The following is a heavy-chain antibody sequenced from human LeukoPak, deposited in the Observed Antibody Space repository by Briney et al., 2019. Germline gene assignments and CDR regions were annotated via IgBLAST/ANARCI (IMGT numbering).Heavy chain of an antibody. J-gene: IGHJ4*02. Sequence: PGGSLRLSCAASGFTFSSYAMSSVRQAPGKGLEWVSAISGSGGSTYYADSVKGRFTISRDNSKNTLYLQMTSLRAEDTAVYYCAKDITMIVVVSDYWGQGTLVTVSS. CDR3: AKDITMIVVVSDY. CDR2: ISGSGGST. D-gene: IGHD3-22*01. V-gene: IGHV3-23*01. CDR1: GFTFSSYA.